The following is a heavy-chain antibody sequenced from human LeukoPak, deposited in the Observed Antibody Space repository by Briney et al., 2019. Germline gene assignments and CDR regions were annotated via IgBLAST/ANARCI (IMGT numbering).Heavy chain of an antibody. CDR3: ARDGGSPAYFQH. V-gene: IGHV4-4*07. J-gene: IGHJ1*01. CDR2: IYTSGST. D-gene: IGHD2-15*01. CDR1: DGSISSYY. Sequence: ETLSLTCTVFDGSISSYYWSWIRQPAGKGLEWIGRIYTSGSTNYNPSLKSRVTMSEDTSKNQFSLKLSSVTAADTAVYYCARDGGSPAYFQHWGQGTLVTVSS.